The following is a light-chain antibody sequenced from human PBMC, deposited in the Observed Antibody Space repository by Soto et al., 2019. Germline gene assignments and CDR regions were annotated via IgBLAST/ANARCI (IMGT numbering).Light chain of an antibody. CDR1: QDIKSY. J-gene: IGKJ1*01. Sequence: DTQMTQSPSSLSAAIGDKVTISCRATQDIKSYLAWYQQKPGTVPRLLIYATSTLQSGVPSRFSGSGYGTDFTLTSSGLQPEDVATYYCQKYNSAPWSFAQGTKVEIK. V-gene: IGKV1-27*01. CDR3: QKYNSAPWS. CDR2: ATS.